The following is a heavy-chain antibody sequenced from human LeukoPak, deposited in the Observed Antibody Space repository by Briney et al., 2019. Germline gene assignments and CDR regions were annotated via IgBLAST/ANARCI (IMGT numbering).Heavy chain of an antibody. Sequence: SQTLSLTCTVSGGSISSGGYYWSWIRQHPGKGLEWIGYIYFSGSTYYNPSLKSRVTISVDRSKNQFSLKLSSVTAADTAVYYCARDGHYDILTGYFQDWGQGTLVTVSS. CDR1: GGSISSGGYY. D-gene: IGHD3-9*01. CDR2: IYFSGST. J-gene: IGHJ1*01. V-gene: IGHV4-31*03. CDR3: ARDGHYDILTGYFQD.